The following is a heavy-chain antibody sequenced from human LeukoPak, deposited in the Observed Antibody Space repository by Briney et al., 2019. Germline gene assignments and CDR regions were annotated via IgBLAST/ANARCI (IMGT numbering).Heavy chain of an antibody. CDR3: ARDRDTIATTDAGGDHFHF. D-gene: IGHD6-13*01. CDR1: GYTFTDYY. J-gene: IGHJ4*02. V-gene: IGHV1-2*02. Sequence: ASVKVSCKASGYTFTDYYMHWVRQAPGQGFEWMGWISPNTGGANYAQNFQGRVTMTRDTSISTAYMELSGLGSDDTARYYCARDRDTIATTDAGGDHFHFWGQGTPVTVSS. CDR2: ISPNTGGA.